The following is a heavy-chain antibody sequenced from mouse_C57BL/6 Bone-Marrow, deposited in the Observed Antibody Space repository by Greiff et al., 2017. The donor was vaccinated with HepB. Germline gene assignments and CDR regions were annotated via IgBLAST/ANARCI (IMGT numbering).Heavy chain of an antibody. CDR3: ARDRTTAGFAY. CDR2: ISDGGSYT. J-gene: IGHJ3*01. V-gene: IGHV5-4*01. CDR1: GFTFSSYA. Sequence: EVHLVESGGGLVKPGGSLKLSCAASGFTFSSYAMSWVRQTPEKRLEWVATISDGGSYTYYPDNVKGRFTISRDNAKNNLYLQMSHLKSEDTAMYYCARDRTTAGFAYWGQGTLVTVSA. D-gene: IGHD1-2*01.